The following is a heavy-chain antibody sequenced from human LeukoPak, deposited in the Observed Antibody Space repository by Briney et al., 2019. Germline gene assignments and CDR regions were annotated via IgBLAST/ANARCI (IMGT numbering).Heavy chain of an antibody. D-gene: IGHD1-26*01. Sequence: SETLSLTCTVSGGSINRGDYYWSWIRQPPGKGLEWIGYIYYSGSAYYNPSLKSRVTILVDTSKNQFSLKLSSVTAADAAVYYCARYSGSCYLDFWGQGTLVTVSS. CDR3: ARYSGSCYLDF. V-gene: IGHV4-30-4*01. CDR1: GGSINRGDYY. J-gene: IGHJ4*02. CDR2: IYYSGSA.